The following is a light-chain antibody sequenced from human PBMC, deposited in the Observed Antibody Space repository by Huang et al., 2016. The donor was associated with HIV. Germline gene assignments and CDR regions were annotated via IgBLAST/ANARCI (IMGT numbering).Light chain of an antibody. CDR3: HQYYNSPQT. Sequence: DIVLTQSPCSLALSLGERAAINCTSSQSVLYSFHNKDYLSWYQLKPGQSPRLLNYWASTRESGVPDRCRGSGSRTDFTLTITSLQAEDVAVYYCHQYYNSPQTFGQGTKVEV. J-gene: IGKJ1*01. V-gene: IGKV4-1*01. CDR2: WAS. CDR1: QSVLYSFHNKDY.